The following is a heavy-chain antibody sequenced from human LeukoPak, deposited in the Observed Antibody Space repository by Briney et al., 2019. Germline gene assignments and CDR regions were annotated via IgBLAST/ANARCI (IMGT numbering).Heavy chain of an antibody. CDR3: ARGSGSSSWYGY. Sequence: SVKVSCKASGGTFSSYAISWVRQAPGQGLEWMGRIIPILGKANYAQKFQGRVTITAGKSTSTAYMELSSLRSEDTAVYYCARGSGSSSWYGYWGQGTLVTVSS. CDR2: IIPILGKA. D-gene: IGHD6-13*01. CDR1: GGTFSSYA. V-gene: IGHV1-69*04. J-gene: IGHJ4*02.